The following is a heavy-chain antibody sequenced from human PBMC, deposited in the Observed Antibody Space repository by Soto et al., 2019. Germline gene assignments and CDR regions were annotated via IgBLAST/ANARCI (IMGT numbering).Heavy chain of an antibody. V-gene: IGHV1-18*01. J-gene: IGHJ6*02. CDR2: ISAYNGNT. Sequence: ASVKVSCKASGYTFTSYGISWVRQAPGQGLEWMGWISAYNGNTNYAQKLQGRVTMTTDTSTSTAYMELRSLRSDDTAVYYCARDIVVVPAATYYYYGMDCWGQGTKVTVSS. CDR1: GYTFTSYG. D-gene: IGHD2-2*01. CDR3: ARDIVVVPAATYYYYGMDC.